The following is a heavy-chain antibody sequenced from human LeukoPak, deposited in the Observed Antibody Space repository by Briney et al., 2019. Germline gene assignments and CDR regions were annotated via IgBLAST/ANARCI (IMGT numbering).Heavy chain of an antibody. V-gene: IGHV3-23*01. CDR3: AKVITMIVVVSPFDY. CDR2: ISGSGGST. J-gene: IGHJ4*02. CDR1: GFTFSSYA. D-gene: IGHD3-22*01. Sequence: GVSLRLSCAASGFTFSSYAMSWVRQAPGKGLEWVSAISGSGGSTYYADSVKGRFTISRDNSKNTLYLQMNSLRAEDTAVYYCAKVITMIVVVSPFDYWGQGTLVTVSS.